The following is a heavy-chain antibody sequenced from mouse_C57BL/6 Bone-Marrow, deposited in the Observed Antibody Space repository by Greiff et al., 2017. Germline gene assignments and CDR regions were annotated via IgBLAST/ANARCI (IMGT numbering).Heavy chain of an antibody. V-gene: IGHV1-82*01. CDR2: IYPGAGDT. J-gene: IGHJ2*01. D-gene: IGHD4-1*01. Sequence: VQLQQSGPELVKPGASVKISCKASGYAFSSSWMNWVKQRPGKGLEWIGRIYPGAGDTNYNGKFKGKATLTADQSSSTAYMQLSSLTSEDSAVYDCAIDVANWDPLDYWGQGTTLTVSS. CDR1: GYAFSSSW. CDR3: AIDVANWDPLDY.